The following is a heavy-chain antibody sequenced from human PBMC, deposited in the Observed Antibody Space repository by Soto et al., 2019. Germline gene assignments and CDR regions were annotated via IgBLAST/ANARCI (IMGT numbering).Heavy chain of an antibody. CDR2: IYWDDDK. Sequence: GSGPTLVNPTQTLTLTCTFSGFSLSTSGVGVGWIRQPPGKALEWLALIYWDDDKRYSPSLKSRLTITKDTSKNQVVLTMTNMDPVDTATYYCAHNRGGIFGVVNYFDYWGQGTLVTVSS. CDR1: GFSLSTSGVG. J-gene: IGHJ4*02. V-gene: IGHV2-5*02. CDR3: AHNRGGIFGVVNYFDY. D-gene: IGHD3-3*01.